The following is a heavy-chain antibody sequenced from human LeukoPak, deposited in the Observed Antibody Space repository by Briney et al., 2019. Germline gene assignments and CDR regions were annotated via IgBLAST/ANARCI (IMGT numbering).Heavy chain of an antibody. CDR1: GFTFSSYA. CDR3: EGTHKDFDY. V-gene: IGHV3-30-3*01. J-gene: IGHJ4*02. CDR2: ISYDGSNK. Sequence: GGSLRLSCAASGFTFSSYAMHWVRQAPGKGLEWVAVISYDGSNKYYADSVKGRFTISRDNSKNTLYLQMNSLRAEDTAVCYCEGTHKDFDYWGQGTLVTVSS. D-gene: IGHD3-10*01.